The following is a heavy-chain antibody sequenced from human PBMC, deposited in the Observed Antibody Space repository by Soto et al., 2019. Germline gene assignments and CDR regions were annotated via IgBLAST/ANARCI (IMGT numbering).Heavy chain of an antibody. CDR3: AKGTTGSRYSAVNI. Sequence: EVQVLESGGGLVQPGGSLRLSCAASGFTFSSYAMSWVRQAPGKGLEWVSVISDSGGSIDYADSVKGRFTISRDNSKNTLDLQMNSLRAEDTAIYYCAKGTTGSRYSAVNIWGQGTMVTVSS. D-gene: IGHD2-15*01. V-gene: IGHV3-23*01. CDR2: ISDSGGSI. CDR1: GFTFSSYA. J-gene: IGHJ3*02.